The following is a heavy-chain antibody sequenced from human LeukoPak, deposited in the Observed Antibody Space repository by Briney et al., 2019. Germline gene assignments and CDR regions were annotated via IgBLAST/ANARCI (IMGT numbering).Heavy chain of an antibody. V-gene: IGHV3-23*01. D-gene: IGHD3-16*02. J-gene: IGHJ4*02. CDR2: ISGSGGST. CDR3: ARDSNDYVWGSYRLYFDY. CDR1: GFTFSSYA. Sequence: GGSLRLSCAASGFTFSSYAMSWVRQAPGKGLEWVSAISGSGGSTYYADSVKGRFTISRDNAKNSLYLQMNSLRAEDTAVYYCARDSNDYVWGSYRLYFDYWGQGTLVTVSS.